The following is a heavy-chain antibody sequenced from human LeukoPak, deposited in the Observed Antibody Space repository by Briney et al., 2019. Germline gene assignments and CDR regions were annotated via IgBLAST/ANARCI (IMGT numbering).Heavy chain of an antibody. V-gene: IGHV3-21*01. J-gene: IGHJ3*02. Sequence: GGSLRLSCAASGFTFSSYSMNWVRQAPGKGLEWVSSISSSSSYIYYADSVKGRFTISRDNAKNSLYLQMNSLRAEDTAVYYCARDRIRKQWLTHSDAFDIWGQGTMVTVSS. D-gene: IGHD6-19*01. CDR3: ARDRIRKQWLTHSDAFDI. CDR2: ISSSSSYI. CDR1: GFTFSSYS.